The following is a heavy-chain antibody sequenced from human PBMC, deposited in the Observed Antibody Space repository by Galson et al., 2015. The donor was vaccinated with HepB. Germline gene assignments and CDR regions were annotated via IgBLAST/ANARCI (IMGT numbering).Heavy chain of an antibody. CDR1: GFTVSSNY. CDR3: AREGGEGYSSGSGAFDI. CDR2: IYSGGST. V-gene: IGHV3-66*01. Sequence: SLRLSCAASGFTVSSNYMSWVRQAPGKGLEWVSVIYSGGSTYYADSVKGRFTISRDNSKNTLYLQMNSLRAEDTAVYYCAREGGEGYSSGSGAFDIWGQGTMVTVSS. J-gene: IGHJ3*02. D-gene: IGHD6-19*01.